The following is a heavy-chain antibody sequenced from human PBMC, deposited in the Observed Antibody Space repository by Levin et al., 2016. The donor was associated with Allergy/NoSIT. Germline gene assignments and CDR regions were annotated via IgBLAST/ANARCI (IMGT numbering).Heavy chain of an antibody. CDR1: GFTFSGSD. CDR2: IRSKGNSYAT. V-gene: IGHV3-73*01. D-gene: IGHD4-11*01. J-gene: IGHJ6*02. CDR3: TYYRMAGGAVYGMDV. Sequence: GESLKISCAASGFTFSGSDMHWVRQASGKGLEWVGRIRSKGNSYATAYGASVKGRFTISRDDSKNTAYLQMNGLKTEDSAVYYCTYYRMAGGAVYGMDVWGQGTTVTVSS.